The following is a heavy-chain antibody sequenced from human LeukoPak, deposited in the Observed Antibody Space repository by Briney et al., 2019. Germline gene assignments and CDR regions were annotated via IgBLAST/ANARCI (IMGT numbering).Heavy chain of an antibody. CDR3: ARGLTK. CDR2: IDYRGST. V-gene: IGHV4-59*01. Sequence: PSETLSLTCTVSGDSISTYYWSWIRQPPGKGLEWIAYIDYRGSTTYNPSLRSRVTISVDTSRNQFSLKLSSVTAADTAVYYCARGLTKWGQGTMVTVSS. J-gene: IGHJ3*01. D-gene: IGHD3-3*01. CDR1: GDSISTYY.